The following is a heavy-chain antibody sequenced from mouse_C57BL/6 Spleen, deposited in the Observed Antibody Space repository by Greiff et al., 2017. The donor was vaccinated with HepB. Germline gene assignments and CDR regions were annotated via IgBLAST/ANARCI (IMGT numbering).Heavy chain of an antibody. Sequence: QVQLQQSGAELVKPGASVKLSCKASGYTFTSYWMHWVKQRPGQGLEWIGMIHPNSGSTNYNEKFKSKATLTVDKSSSTAYMQLSSLTSEDSAVYYCARWGNTRYFDVWGTGTTVTVSS. CDR1: GYTFTSYW. CDR2: IHPNSGST. J-gene: IGHJ1*03. CDR3: ARWGNTRYFDV. D-gene: IGHD2-1*01. V-gene: IGHV1-64*01.